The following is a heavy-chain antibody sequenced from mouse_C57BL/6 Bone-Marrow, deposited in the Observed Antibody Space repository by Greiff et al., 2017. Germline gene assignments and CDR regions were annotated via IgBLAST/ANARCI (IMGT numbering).Heavy chain of an antibody. D-gene: IGHD1-1*01. V-gene: IGHV1-69*01. CDR3: ARSDYGSRYYFDD. CDR1: GYTFTSYW. CDR2: IDPSDSYT. Sequence: QVQLKQSGAELVMPGASVKLSCKASGYTFTSYWMHWVKQRPGQGLEWIGEIDPSDSYTNYNQKFKGKSTLTVDKSSSTANMQLSSLTAEDSAVYYGARSDYGSRYYFDDWGQGTTLTVAS. J-gene: IGHJ2*01.